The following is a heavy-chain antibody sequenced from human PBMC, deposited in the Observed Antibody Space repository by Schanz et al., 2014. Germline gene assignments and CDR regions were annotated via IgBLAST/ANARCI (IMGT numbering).Heavy chain of an antibody. CDR3: AKEKEEVAADGSFFDY. V-gene: IGHV3-NL1*01. CDR1: GFTFSRFG. D-gene: IGHD6-13*01. Sequence: QVQLVESGGGVVRPGRSLRLSCATSGFTFSRFGMHWVRQAPGKGLEWVSNISPTGSSTYYADSVKGRFTISRDNAKNSLYLQMNSLRAEDTAVYYCAKEKEEVAADGSFFDYWGQGTLVTVSS. J-gene: IGHJ4*02. CDR2: ISPTGSST.